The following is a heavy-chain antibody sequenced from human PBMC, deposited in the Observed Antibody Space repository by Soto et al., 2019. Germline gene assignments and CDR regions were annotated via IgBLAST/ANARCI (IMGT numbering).Heavy chain of an antibody. Sequence: QVQLQESGPGLVKPSGTLSLTCAVSGGSISSSNLWTWVRQPPGKGLEWIGEIYHSGSTKYNPSLKSRVTISVDKSKNQFSLKVTSVTAADTAVYYCARSPRSIAAGGIDYWGQGILVTVSS. V-gene: IGHV4-4*02. D-gene: IGHD6-13*01. CDR1: GGSISSSNL. J-gene: IGHJ4*02. CDR2: IYHSGST. CDR3: ARSPRSIAAGGIDY.